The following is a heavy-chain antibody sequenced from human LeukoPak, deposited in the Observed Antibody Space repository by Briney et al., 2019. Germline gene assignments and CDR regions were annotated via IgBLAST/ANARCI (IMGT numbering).Heavy chain of an antibody. CDR3: ARDLEGRDGSI. Sequence: SETLSLTCTVSGYSISSGYYWGWIRQPPGQGLEWIGSIYHSGSTYYNPSLKSRVTISVDTSKNQFSLKLSSVTAADTAVYYCARDLEGRDGSIWGKGTTVTVSS. D-gene: IGHD5-24*01. V-gene: IGHV4-38-2*02. CDR2: IYHSGST. CDR1: GYSISSGYY. J-gene: IGHJ6*04.